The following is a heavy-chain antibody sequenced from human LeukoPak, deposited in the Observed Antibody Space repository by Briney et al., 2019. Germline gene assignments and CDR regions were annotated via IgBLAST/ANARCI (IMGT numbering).Heavy chain of an antibody. J-gene: IGHJ4*02. CDR2: IYYSGST. D-gene: IGHD6-13*01. CDR1: GGSISSGGYY. V-gene: IGHV4-31*03. Sequence: SETLSLTCTVSGGSISSGGYYWSWIRQHPGKGLEWIGYIYYSGSTYCNPSLKSRVTISVDTSKNQFSLKLSSVTAADTAVYYCARAAAAGTRYWGQGTLVTVSS. CDR3: ARAAAAGTRY.